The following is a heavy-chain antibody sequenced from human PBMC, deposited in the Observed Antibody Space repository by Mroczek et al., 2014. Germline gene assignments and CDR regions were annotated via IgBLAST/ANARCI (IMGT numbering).Heavy chain of an antibody. Sequence: VQLVQSGGGLVQPGGSLRLSCAASGFTFSSYAMSWVRQAPGKGLEWVSAISGSGGSTYYADSVKGRFTISRDNSKNTLYLQMNSLRAEDTAVYYCAKVYGGNSFRFVAATEYFDYWGQGTLVTVSS. CDR3: AKVYGGNSFRFVAATEYFDY. D-gene: IGHD4-23*01. CDR2: ISGSGGST. J-gene: IGHJ4*02. V-gene: IGHV3-23*04. CDR1: GFTFSSYA.